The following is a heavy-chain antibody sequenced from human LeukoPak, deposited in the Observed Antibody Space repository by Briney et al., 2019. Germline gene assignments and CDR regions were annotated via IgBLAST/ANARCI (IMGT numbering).Heavy chain of an antibody. Sequence: GGSLRLSCAASGFTFSSYSMNWVRQAPGKGLEWVSYISSSGSTIYYADSVKGRFTISRDNAKNSLYLQMNSLRAEDTAVYYCARDGVVVVPAPSSFMDVWGKGTTVTVSS. J-gene: IGHJ6*03. V-gene: IGHV3-48*04. D-gene: IGHD2-2*01. CDR2: ISSSGSTI. CDR1: GFTFSSYS. CDR3: ARDGVVVVPAPSSFMDV.